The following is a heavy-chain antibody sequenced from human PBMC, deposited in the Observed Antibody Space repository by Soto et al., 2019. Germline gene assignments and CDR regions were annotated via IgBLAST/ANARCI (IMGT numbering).Heavy chain of an antibody. CDR2: IYYSGST. D-gene: IGHD3-22*01. CDR3: ARSSRASSGYYYVDY. V-gene: IGHV4-31*03. J-gene: IGHJ4*02. Sequence: SETPSLTCTVSGGSISSGGYYWSWIRQHPGKGLEWIGYIYYSGSTYYNPSLKSRVTISVDTSKNQFSLKLSSVTAADTAVYYCARSSRASSGYYYVDYWGQGTLVTVSS. CDR1: GGSISSGGYY.